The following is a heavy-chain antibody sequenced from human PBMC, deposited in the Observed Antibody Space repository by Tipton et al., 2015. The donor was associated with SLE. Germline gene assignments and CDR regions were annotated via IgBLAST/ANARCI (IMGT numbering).Heavy chain of an antibody. J-gene: IGHJ3*02. V-gene: IGHV3-11*01. Sequence: SLRLSCAASGFTFSDYYMSWIRQAPGKGLEWVSYISSSGSTIYYADYVKGRFTISRDNAKNSLYLQMNSLRAEDTALYYCAKDRGIVVGDAFDIWGQGTMVTVSS. D-gene: IGHD3-22*01. CDR3: AKDRGIVVGDAFDI. CDR2: ISSSGSTI. CDR1: GFTFSDYY.